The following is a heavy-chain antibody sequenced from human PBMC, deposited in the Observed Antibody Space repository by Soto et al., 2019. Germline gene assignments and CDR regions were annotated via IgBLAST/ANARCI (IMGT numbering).Heavy chain of an antibody. CDR3: ARGVSAGVDY. J-gene: IGHJ4*02. Sequence: ASVKVSCKASGYSFTSLDINWVRQTAGQGLEWMGWMQPSTGRTGYAQKFQGRFTMTRDTSINTAYMELTTLTSDDTAFYYCARGVSAGVDYWGQGTLVTVSS. CDR1: GYSFTSLD. D-gene: IGHD1-26*01. CDR2: MQPSTGRT. V-gene: IGHV1-8*01.